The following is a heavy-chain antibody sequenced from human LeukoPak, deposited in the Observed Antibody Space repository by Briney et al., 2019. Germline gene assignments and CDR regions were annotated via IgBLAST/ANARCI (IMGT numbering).Heavy chain of an antibody. D-gene: IGHD6-19*01. J-gene: IGHJ3*02. CDR1: GFTFSDYY. CDR3: AKVFQWLVASAFDI. CDR2: ISGSGGST. Sequence: GGSLRLSCAASGFTFSDYYMSWIRQAPGKGLEWVSAISGSGGSTYYADSVKGRFTISRDNSKNTLYLQMNSLRAEDTAVYYCAKVFQWLVASAFDIWGQGTMVTVSS. V-gene: IGHV3-23*01.